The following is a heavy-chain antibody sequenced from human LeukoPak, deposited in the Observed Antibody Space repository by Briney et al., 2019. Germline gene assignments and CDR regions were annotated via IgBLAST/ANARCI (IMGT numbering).Heavy chain of an antibody. CDR3: ARPGWDDY. D-gene: IGHD1-1*01. V-gene: IGHV4-4*07. Sequence: PSETLSLTCTVSGGSIRNYYWSWLRQPAGKGLDWIGRMHTSGSTNYNPSLRSRVTMSVDTSKNQFSLKLSSVTAADTAVYYCARPGWDDYWGQGTLVTVSS. J-gene: IGHJ4*02. CDR1: GGSIRNYY. CDR2: MHTSGST.